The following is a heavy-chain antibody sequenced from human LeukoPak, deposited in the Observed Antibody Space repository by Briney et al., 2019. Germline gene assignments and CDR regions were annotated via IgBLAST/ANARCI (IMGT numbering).Heavy chain of an antibody. J-gene: IGHJ4*02. D-gene: IGHD1-26*01. CDR3: ARRVGPFDY. CDR1: GGSISSYY. CDR2: IYTSGST. V-gene: IGHV4-4*09. Sequence: SETLSLTCTVSGGSISSYYWSWIRQPPGKGLEWIGYIYTSGSTNYNPSLKSRVTISVDTSKNQFSLKLSSVAAADTAVYYCARRVGPFDYWGQGTLVTVSS.